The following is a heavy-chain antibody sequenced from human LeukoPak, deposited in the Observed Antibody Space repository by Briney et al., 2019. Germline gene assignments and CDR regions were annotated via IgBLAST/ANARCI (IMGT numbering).Heavy chain of an antibody. CDR2: INHSGTT. Sequence: PSETLSLTCAVYGGSFSDYYWSWIRQPPGKGPEWIGEINHSGTTNYNPSLKSRLTMSVDPSKNQFSLKLTSATAADTAVYYCAREGSYSGSGSPPLDYWGQGTLVTVSS. J-gene: IGHJ4*02. V-gene: IGHV4-34*01. CDR3: AREGSYSGSGSPPLDY. CDR1: GGSFSDYY. D-gene: IGHD3-10*01.